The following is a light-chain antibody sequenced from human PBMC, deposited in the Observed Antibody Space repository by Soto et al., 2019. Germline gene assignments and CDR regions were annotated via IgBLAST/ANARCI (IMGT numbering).Light chain of an antibody. J-gene: IGKJ1*01. CDR2: VAS. Sequence: DIQMTQSPSSLSASVGDRVTITCLASQGISNYLAWYQQQPGKVPKLLIYVASTWQSGVPSRFSGSGSGTDFTLTISSLQPEDVATYYCQKYNSAPLTFGQGTKVEIK. V-gene: IGKV1-27*01. CDR3: QKYNSAPLT. CDR1: QGISNY.